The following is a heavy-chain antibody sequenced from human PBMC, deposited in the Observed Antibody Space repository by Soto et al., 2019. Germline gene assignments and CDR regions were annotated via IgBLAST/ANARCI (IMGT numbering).Heavy chain of an antibody. CDR1: GYTFTSYA. CDR3: ATAIADDAFDI. Sequence: ASVKVSCKASGYTFTSYAIHWVRKAPGQRLEWMGWINAGNGNTKYSQKFQGRVTITRDTSASTAYMELSSLRSEDTAVYYCATAIADDAFDIWGRGTMGTVSS. D-gene: IGHD2-2*01. J-gene: IGHJ3*02. CDR2: INAGNGNT. V-gene: IGHV1-3*01.